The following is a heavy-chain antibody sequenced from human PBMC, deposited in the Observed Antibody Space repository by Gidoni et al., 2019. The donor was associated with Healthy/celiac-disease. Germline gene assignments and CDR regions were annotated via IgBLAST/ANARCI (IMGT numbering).Heavy chain of an antibody. CDR1: GCSISSSSYY. CDR3: ARPQSIYSSGWYWDY. CDR2: IYYSGST. D-gene: IGHD6-19*01. V-gene: IGHV4-39*01. Sequence: QLQLQESGPGLVKPSETLSLTCTVSGCSISSSSYYWGWIRQPPGKGLEWIGSIYYSGSTYYNPSLKSRVTISVDTSKNQFSLKLSSVTAADTAVYYCARPQSIYSSGWYWDYWGQGTLVTVSS. J-gene: IGHJ4*02.